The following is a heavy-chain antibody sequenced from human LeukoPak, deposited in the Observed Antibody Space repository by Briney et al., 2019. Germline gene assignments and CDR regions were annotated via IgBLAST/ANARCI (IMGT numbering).Heavy chain of an antibody. Sequence: GGSLRLSCAASGFTFSDSAIHWVRQASGKGLEWVGRIRSKANSYSTAYAASVKVRFTISRDNSTHTLYIQMNSLKAKATAVYYCARVPSGSYYNGFGGSAYFDYWGQGTLVTVS. D-gene: IGHD3-10*01. CDR1: GFTFSDSA. J-gene: IGHJ4*02. V-gene: IGHV3-73*01. CDR2: IRSKANSYST. CDR3: ARVPSGSYYNGFGGSAYFDY.